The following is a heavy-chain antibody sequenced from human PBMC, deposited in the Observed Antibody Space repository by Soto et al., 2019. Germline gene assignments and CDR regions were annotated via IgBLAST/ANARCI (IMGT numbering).Heavy chain of an antibody. CDR3: ARSPYSDTDPCP. D-gene: IGHD1-26*01. V-gene: IGHV3-74*01. Sequence: EVQLVESGGGLVQPGGSLRLSCAASGFAFSTKWMHWVRQGPGKGLVWVSRINIDGTTTNYADSVKGRFTISRDNANNMLYLQMDSLRAEDTAVYYCARSPYSDTDPCPWGPGTLVTVSS. J-gene: IGHJ5*02. CDR1: GFAFSTKW. CDR2: INIDGTTT.